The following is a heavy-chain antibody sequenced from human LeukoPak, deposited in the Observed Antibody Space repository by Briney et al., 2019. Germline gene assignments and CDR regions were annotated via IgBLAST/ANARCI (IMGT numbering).Heavy chain of an antibody. D-gene: IGHD6-13*01. CDR2: INPSGGST. Sequence: GASVKVSCKASGYTFTSYYMHWVRQAPGQGLEWMGIINPSGGSTSYAQKFQGRVTMTRDTSTSTVYMELSSLRSEDTAVYYCARDSSYEQQLVLKLGRWFDPWGQGTLVTVSS. J-gene: IGHJ5*02. CDR3: ARDSSYEQQLVLKLGRWFDP. CDR1: GYTFTSYY. V-gene: IGHV1-46*01.